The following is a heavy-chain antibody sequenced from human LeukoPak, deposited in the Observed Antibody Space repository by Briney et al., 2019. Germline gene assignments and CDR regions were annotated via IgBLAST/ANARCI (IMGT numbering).Heavy chain of an antibody. CDR1: GGTFSSYA. Sequence: GASVKVSCKASGGTFSSYAISWVRQAPGQGLEWMGGIIPIFGTANYAQKFQGRVTMTEDTSTDTAYMELSSLRSEDTAVYYCATGETVVQPGGYYYYYGMDVWGQGTTVTVSS. CDR3: ATGETVVQPGGYYYYYGMDV. D-gene: IGHD4-23*01. J-gene: IGHJ6*02. CDR2: IIPIFGTA. V-gene: IGHV1-69*06.